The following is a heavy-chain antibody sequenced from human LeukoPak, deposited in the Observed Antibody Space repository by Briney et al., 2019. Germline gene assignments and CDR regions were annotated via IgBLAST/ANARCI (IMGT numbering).Heavy chain of an antibody. CDR2: IYYSGST. CDR3: AREFTWFGEHPDY. V-gene: IGHV4-39*07. J-gene: IGHJ4*02. CDR1: GGSISSSSYY. D-gene: IGHD3-10*01. Sequence: SETLSLTCTVSGGSISSSSYYWGWIRQPPGKGLEWIGSIYYSGSTCYNPSLKSRVTISVDTSKNQFSLKLSSVTAADTAVYYCAREFTWFGEHPDYWGQGTLVTVSS.